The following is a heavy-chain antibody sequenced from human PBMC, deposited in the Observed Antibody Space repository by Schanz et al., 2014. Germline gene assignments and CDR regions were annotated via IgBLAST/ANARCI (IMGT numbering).Heavy chain of an antibody. CDR3: ARESSNDIVLVPGAVFDH. V-gene: IGHV3-30*04. J-gene: IGHJ4*02. Sequence: QVQLVESGGGVVQPGRSLRLSCAASGFTFSSYALHWVRQAPGKGLEWVAFVPFEGSQKFYADSVKGRFTISRDNSKNTVYLQMNSLRPGDTAVYYCARESSNDIVLVPGAVFDHWGQGILVTVSS. CDR2: VPFEGSQK. D-gene: IGHD2-2*01. CDR1: GFTFSSYA.